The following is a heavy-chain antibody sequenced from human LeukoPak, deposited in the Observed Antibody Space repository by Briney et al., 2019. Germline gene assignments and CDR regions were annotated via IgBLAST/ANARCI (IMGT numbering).Heavy chain of an antibody. V-gene: IGHV4-59*01. D-gene: IGHD6-13*01. J-gene: IGHJ4*02. CDR3: ARGLMMAVAGRGEFHY. Sequence: SETLSLTCTVSGGSIGSYYWSWIRQPPGKGLEWIGYIYYSGSTNYNPSLKSRVTISVDTSKNQFSLKLSSVTAADTAVYYCARGLMMAVAGRGEFHYWGQGTLVTVSS. CDR2: IYYSGST. CDR1: GGSIGSYY.